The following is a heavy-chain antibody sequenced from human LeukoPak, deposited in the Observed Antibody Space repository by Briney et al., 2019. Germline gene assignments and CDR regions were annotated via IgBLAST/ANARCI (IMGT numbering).Heavy chain of an antibody. D-gene: IGHD2-21*01. Sequence: GESLRISCKGSGYSFTSYWIGWVRQMPGKGLEWMGIIYPGDSDTRYSPSFQGQVTISADNSINTAHLQWSSPKASDTAMYYCARRDSDWYYFGYWGQGALVTASS. V-gene: IGHV5-51*01. CDR2: IYPGDSDT. CDR3: ARRDSDWYYFGY. J-gene: IGHJ4*02. CDR1: GYSFTSYW.